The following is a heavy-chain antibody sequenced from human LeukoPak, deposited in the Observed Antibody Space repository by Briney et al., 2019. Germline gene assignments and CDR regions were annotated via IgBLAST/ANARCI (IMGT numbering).Heavy chain of an antibody. J-gene: IGHJ4*02. CDR3: ARVRGDYVWGSYRVFYFDY. V-gene: IGHV4-59*01. D-gene: IGHD3-16*02. Sequence: SETLSLTCAVYGGSFSGYYWSWIRQPPGKGLEWIGYIYYSGSTNYNPSLKSRVTISVDTSKNQFSLKLSSVTAADTAVYYCARVRGDYVWGSYRVFYFDYWGQGTLVTVSS. CDR2: IYYSGST. CDR1: GGSFSGYY.